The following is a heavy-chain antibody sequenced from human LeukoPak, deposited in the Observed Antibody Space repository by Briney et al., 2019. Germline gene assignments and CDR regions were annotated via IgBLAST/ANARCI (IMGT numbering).Heavy chain of an antibody. J-gene: IGHJ4*02. V-gene: IGHV4-30-4*01. D-gene: IGHD3-3*01. CDR2: IYYSGST. CDR1: GGSISSGDYY. CDR3: ARGAGRYDPGEFDY. Sequence: SETLSLTCTVSGGSISSGDYYWSWIRQPPGXXXXXXAYIYYSGSTYYNPSLKSRVTISVDTSKNQFSLKLSSVTAADTAVYYCARGAGRYDPGEFDYWGQGTLVTVSS.